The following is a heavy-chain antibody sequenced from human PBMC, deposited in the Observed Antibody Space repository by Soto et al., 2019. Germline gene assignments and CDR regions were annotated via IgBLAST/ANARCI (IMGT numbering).Heavy chain of an antibody. V-gene: IGHV1-18*01. J-gene: IGHJ6*02. D-gene: IGHD3-10*01. Sequence: ASVKVSCKASGYTFTTYGINWVRQAPGQGLEWMGWISDYNGNTNYAQKFQGRVTMTTDTSTSTAYLELRSLRSDDTAVYYCVRQPYGSGTYYNVYGMDVWGQGNTVTVSS. CDR3: VRQPYGSGTYYNVYGMDV. CDR2: ISDYNGNT. CDR1: GYTFTTYG.